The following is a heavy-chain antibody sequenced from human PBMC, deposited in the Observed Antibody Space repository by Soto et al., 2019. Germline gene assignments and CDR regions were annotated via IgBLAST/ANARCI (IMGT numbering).Heavy chain of an antibody. CDR2: ISSSSSYI. J-gene: IGHJ6*02. CDR3: ARMYGDYRLNSNINGMDV. CDR1: GFTFSSYS. Sequence: EVQLVESGGGLAKPGGSLRLSCAASGFTFSSYSMNWARQAPWKGLEWVSSISSSSSYIYFADSVKGRFTISRDNAKNSLYLQMNSLKAEHTAVYYCARMYGDYRLNSNINGMDVWGQGTTVTVSS. V-gene: IGHV3-21*01. D-gene: IGHD4-17*01.